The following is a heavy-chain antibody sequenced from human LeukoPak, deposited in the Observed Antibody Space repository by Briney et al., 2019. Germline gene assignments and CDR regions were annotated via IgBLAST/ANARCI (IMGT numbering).Heavy chain of an antibody. CDR2: INPSGGST. CDR3: ARDTYYVWGSPPGYYYYMDV. D-gene: IGHD3-16*01. V-gene: IGHV1-46*01. CDR1: GYTFTSYY. Sequence: ASVKVSCKASGYTFTSYYMHWVRQAPGQGLEWMGIINPSGGSTSYAQKFQGRVTMTRDTSTSTVYMELSNLRSEDTAVYYCARDTYYVWGSPPGYYYYMDVWGKGTTVTVSS. J-gene: IGHJ6*03.